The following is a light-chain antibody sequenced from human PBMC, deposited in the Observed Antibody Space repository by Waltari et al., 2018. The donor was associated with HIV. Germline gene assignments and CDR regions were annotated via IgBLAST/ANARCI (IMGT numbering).Light chain of an antibody. CDR3: CSYAGSTTWV. Sequence: QSDLSQPASVSGSPGQSITISCTGTSSDAGSYNPLSCDQQHPGKAPKLMTYEENMRPSGVSDRFSGSKSGNTASLTISGLQSEDEADYYCCSYAGSTTWVFGGGTKLTVL. CDR1: SSDAGSYNP. J-gene: IGLJ3*02. CDR2: EEN. V-gene: IGLV2-23*01.